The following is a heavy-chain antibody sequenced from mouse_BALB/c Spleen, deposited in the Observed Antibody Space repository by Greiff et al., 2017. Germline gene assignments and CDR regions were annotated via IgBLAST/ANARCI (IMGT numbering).Heavy chain of an antibody. CDR2: INSNGGST. J-gene: IGHJ3*01. CDR3: EKPQRGFAY. Sequence: EVQGVESGGGLVQPGGSLKLSCAASGFTFSSYGMSWVRQTPDKRLELVATINSNGGSTYYPDSVKGRFTISRDNAKNTLYLQMSSLKSEDTAMYYCEKPQRGFAYWGQGTLVTVSA. CDR1: GFTFSSYG. V-gene: IGHV5-6-3*01.